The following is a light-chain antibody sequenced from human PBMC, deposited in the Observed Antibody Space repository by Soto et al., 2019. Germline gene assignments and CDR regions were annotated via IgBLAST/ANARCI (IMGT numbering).Light chain of an antibody. V-gene: IGLV2-11*01. Sequence: QSALTQPRSVSGSPGQSVTISCTGTSSDVGGYNYVSWYQQHPGKAPKLMIYDVSKRPSGVHDRFSGSKSGNTASLTISGLQAEDEADYYCCSYAGSSYVFGTGTKSPS. CDR3: CSYAGSSYV. CDR1: SSDVGGYNY. J-gene: IGLJ1*01. CDR2: DVS.